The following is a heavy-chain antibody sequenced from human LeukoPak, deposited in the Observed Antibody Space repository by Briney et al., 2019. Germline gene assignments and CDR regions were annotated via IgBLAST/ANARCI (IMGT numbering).Heavy chain of an antibody. CDR3: GRTIAQYSNSWLYYCYGLDG. Sequence: GGSLRFSCLASGFTFGGYAMTWVRQAPGKGLEWVASISGGSEESYYGDSVKDRITISRDNSRSTLYLQMNSLRADDTAVYYCGRTIAQYSNSWLYYCYGLDGGGQGTTVTVSS. J-gene: IGHJ6*02. V-gene: IGHV3-23*01. D-gene: IGHD6-13*01. CDR2: ISGGSEES. CDR1: GFTFGGYA.